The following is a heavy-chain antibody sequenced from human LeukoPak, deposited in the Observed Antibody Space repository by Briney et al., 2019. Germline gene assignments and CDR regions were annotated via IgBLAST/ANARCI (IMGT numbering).Heavy chain of an antibody. CDR2: INPNSGGT. CDR1: GYTFTGYY. Sequence: ASVKVSCKASGYTFTGYYMHWVRQAPGQGLEWMGRINPNSGGTNYAQKFQGRVTMTRDTSISTAYMELSRLRSDDTAVYYCARANYDSSSYFPDYWGQGTLVTVSS. J-gene: IGHJ4*02. V-gene: IGHV1-2*06. D-gene: IGHD3-22*01. CDR3: ARANYDSSSYFPDY.